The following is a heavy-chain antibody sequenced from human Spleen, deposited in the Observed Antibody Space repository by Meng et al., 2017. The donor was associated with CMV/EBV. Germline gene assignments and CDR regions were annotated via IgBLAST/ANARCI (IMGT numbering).Heavy chain of an antibody. V-gene: IGHV1-2*02. CDR1: GYSFTAYF. J-gene: IGHJ6*02. CDR2: INPNSGTT. D-gene: IGHD6-19*01. Sequence: ASVKVSCKPSGYSFTAYFIHWVRQAPGHGLEWMGFINPNSGTTNYAQKFQGRVTMTRDTSIGTAYMELSSLKSNDTAVYYCAREVGIQVAGRATPEYYYGLDVWGLGTTVTVSS. CDR3: AREVGIQVAGRATPEYYYGLDV.